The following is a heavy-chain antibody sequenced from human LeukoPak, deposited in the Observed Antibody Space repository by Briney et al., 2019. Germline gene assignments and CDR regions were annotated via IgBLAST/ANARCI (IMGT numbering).Heavy chain of an antibody. CDR1: GFTFSGYW. V-gene: IGHV3-7*01. CDR2: IKQDGPEK. J-gene: IGHJ4*01. D-gene: IGHD1-26*01. Sequence: GGSLRLSCAASGFTFSGYWMSWVRQTPEKGLEWVANIKQDGPEKYYVDSVKGRFTISRDNAKNSLYLQMNSLRADDTAVYYCARDKIVGPTTLDYWGQGTLVTVSS. CDR3: ARDKIVGPTTLDY.